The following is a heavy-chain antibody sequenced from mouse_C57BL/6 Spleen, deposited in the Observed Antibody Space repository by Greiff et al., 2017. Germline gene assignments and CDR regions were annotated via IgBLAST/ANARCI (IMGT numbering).Heavy chain of an antibody. J-gene: IGHJ3*01. Sequence: VHLVESGAELMKPGASVKLSCKATGYTFTGYWIEWVKQRPGHGLEWIGEILPGSGSTNYNEKFKGKATFTADTSSNTAYMQLSSLTTEDSAIYYCARGPFITTVVAPFAYWGQGTLVTVSA. CDR1: GYTFTGYW. CDR2: ILPGSGST. CDR3: ARGPFITTVVAPFAY. D-gene: IGHD1-1*01. V-gene: IGHV1-9*01.